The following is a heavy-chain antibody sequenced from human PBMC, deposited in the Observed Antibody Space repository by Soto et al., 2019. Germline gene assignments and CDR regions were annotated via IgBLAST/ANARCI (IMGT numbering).Heavy chain of an antibody. V-gene: IGHV3-23*01. Sequence: HPGESLRLSCAASGFTFSSYAMSWVRQAPGKGVEWVSAISGSGGSTYYADSVKGRFTISRDNSKNTLYLQMNSLRAEDTAVYYCAKAARIAARPFDYWGQGTLVTVSS. D-gene: IGHD6-6*01. CDR3: AKAARIAARPFDY. J-gene: IGHJ4*02. CDR1: GFTFSSYA. CDR2: ISGSGGST.